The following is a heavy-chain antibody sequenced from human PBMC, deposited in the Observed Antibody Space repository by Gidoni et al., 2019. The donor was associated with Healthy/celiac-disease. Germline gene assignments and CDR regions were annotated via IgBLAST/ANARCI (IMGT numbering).Heavy chain of an antibody. CDR2: INHSGST. V-gene: IGHV4-34*01. Sequence: QVQLQQWGAGLLKPSETLSLTCAVYGGSFSGYYWSWIRQPPGKGLEWIGEINHSGSTNYNPSLKSRVTISVDTSKNQFSLKLSSVTAADTAVYYCARGPLHYPGGYWGQGTLVTVSS. CDR1: GGSFSGYY. CDR3: ARGPLHYPGGY. J-gene: IGHJ4*02. D-gene: IGHD1-26*01.